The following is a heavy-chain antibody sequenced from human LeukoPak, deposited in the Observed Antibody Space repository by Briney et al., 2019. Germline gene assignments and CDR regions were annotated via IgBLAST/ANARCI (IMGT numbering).Heavy chain of an antibody. CDR3: ASGGYDFWSGYYPLDY. CDR1: GFTFSSYW. D-gene: IGHD3-3*01. CDR2: IKQDGSEK. V-gene: IGHV3-7*01. Sequence: GGSLRLSCAASGFTFSSYWMSWVRQAPGKGLEWVASIKQDGSEKYYVDSVKGRFTISRDNAKNSLYLQMNSLRAEDTAVYYCASGGYDFWSGYYPLDYWGQGTLVTVSS. J-gene: IGHJ4*02.